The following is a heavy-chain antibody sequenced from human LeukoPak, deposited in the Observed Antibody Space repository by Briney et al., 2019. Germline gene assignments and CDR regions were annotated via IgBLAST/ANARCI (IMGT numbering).Heavy chain of an antibody. CDR1: GFTFSSYG. CDR3: ARSPPQWELPNYFDY. J-gene: IGHJ4*02. V-gene: IGHV3-30*03. D-gene: IGHD1-26*01. Sequence: GGSLRLSCAASGFTFSSYGMHWVRQAPGKGLEWVAVISYDGSNKYYADSVKGRFTISRDNSKNTQYLQMNSLRAEDTAVYYCARSPPQWELPNYFDYWGQGTLVTVSS. CDR2: ISYDGSNK.